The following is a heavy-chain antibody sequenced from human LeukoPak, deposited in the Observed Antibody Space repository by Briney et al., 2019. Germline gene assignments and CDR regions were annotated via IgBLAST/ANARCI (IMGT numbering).Heavy chain of an antibody. J-gene: IGHJ4*02. CDR3: ARKSYSSVPYYFDY. Sequence: SETLSLTCAVYGGSFSGYYWSWIRQPPGKGLEWIGEINHSGSTNYNPSLKSRVTISVDTSKNQFSLKLSSVTAADTAVYYCARKSYSSVPYYFDYWGQGTLVTVSS. V-gene: IGHV4-34*01. CDR1: GGSFSGYY. D-gene: IGHD6-25*01. CDR2: INHSGST.